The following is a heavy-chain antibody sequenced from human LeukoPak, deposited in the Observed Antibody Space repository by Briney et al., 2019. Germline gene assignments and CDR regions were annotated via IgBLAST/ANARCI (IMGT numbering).Heavy chain of an antibody. D-gene: IGHD6-13*01. CDR2: ISSSGSTI. J-gene: IGHJ3*02. V-gene: IGHV3-48*03. Sequence: GGSLRLSCAASGFTFSGYEMNWVRQAPGKGLEWVSYISSSGSTIYYADSVKGRFTISRDNAKNSLYLQMNSLRAEDTAVYYCARSYVAAAGTGAFDIWGQGTMVTVSS. CDR1: GFTFSGYE. CDR3: ARSYVAAAGTGAFDI.